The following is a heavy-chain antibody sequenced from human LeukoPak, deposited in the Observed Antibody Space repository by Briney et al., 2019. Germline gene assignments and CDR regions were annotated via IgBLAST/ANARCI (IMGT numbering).Heavy chain of an antibody. J-gene: IGHJ3*02. Sequence: PGGSLRLSCAASGLTFSNFVMSWVRQAPGKGLEWVSGISGSGSSTYYGDSVKGRFTISRDNSKNTLYLQMNSLRAEDTAAYYCAKDVWGSSSGAFEIWGQGTMVTVSS. CDR3: AKDVWGSSSGAFEI. D-gene: IGHD3-16*01. V-gene: IGHV3-23*01. CDR1: GLTFSNFV. CDR2: ISGSGSST.